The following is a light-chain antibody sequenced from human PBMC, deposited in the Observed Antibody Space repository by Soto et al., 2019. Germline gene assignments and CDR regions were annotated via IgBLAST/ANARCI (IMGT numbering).Light chain of an antibody. Sequence: IPLTQSPPSLSASVGDRVTITCRASQSISSYLNWYQQKPGKAPKLLIYAASSLQSGVPSRFSGSGSGTDFTLTISSLQPEDFATYYCQQSYSTPRTFGQGTKVDIK. J-gene: IGKJ1*01. CDR2: AAS. V-gene: IGKV1-39*01. CDR1: QSISSY. CDR3: QQSYSTPRT.